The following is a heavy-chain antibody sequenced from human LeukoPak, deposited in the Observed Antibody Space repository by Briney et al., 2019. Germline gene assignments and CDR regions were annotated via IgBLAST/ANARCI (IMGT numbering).Heavy chain of an antibody. D-gene: IGHD2-21*02. CDR3: AREMGAHIVVVTAPVDY. Sequence: ASVKVSCKASGGTFSSYAISWVRQVPGQGLEWMGGIIPIFGTANYAQKFQGRVTITADESTSTAYMELSRLRSDDTAVYYCAREMGAHIVVVTAPVDYWGQGTLVTVSS. V-gene: IGHV1-69*13. CDR1: GGTFSSYA. J-gene: IGHJ4*02. CDR2: IIPIFGTA.